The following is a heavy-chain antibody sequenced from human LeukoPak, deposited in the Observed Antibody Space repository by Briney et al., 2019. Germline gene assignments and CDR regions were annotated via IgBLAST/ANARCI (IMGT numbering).Heavy chain of an antibody. Sequence: GGSLRLSCAASRFMFSSYAMSRVRPAPRKGLERVSGLNSSGDNTYHADSVKGQLTISRDTSKKTLYLQMNRFNADDTAVYYCAKASGYCSGGSCPFDYWGQGTLVTVSS. J-gene: IGHJ4*02. CDR2: LNSSGDNT. D-gene: IGHD2-15*01. V-gene: IGHV3-23*01. CDR3: AKASGYCSGGSCPFDY. CDR1: RFMFSSYA.